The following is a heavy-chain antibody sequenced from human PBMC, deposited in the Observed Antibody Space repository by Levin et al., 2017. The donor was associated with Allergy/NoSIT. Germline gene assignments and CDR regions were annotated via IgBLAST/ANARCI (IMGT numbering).Heavy chain of an antibody. D-gene: IGHD3-10*01. CDR3: ARPKFGELLFPFDY. V-gene: IGHV4-59*01. Sequence: SETLSLTCTVSGGSISSYYWSWIRQPPGKGLEWIGYIYYSGSTNYNPSLKSRVTISVDTSKNQFSLKLSSVTAADTAVYYCARPKFGELLFPFDYWGQGTLVTVSS. CDR1: GGSISSYY. CDR2: IYYSGST. J-gene: IGHJ4*02.